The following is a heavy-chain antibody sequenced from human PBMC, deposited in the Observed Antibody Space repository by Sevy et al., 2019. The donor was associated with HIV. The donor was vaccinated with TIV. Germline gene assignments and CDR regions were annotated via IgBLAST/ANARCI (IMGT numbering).Heavy chain of an antibody. CDR3: AKDEESITGGGYSDY. CDR1: GFTFSNYG. CDR2: ISYDGRKK. Sequence: GGSLRLSCVASGFTFSNYGLHWVRQAPGKGLEWVSFISYDGRKKYYADSVKGRITISRDNSKNTLYPQMNSLRAEDTGVYYCAKDEESITGGGYSDYWGQGTLVTVSS. D-gene: IGHD6-6*01. V-gene: IGHV3-30*18. J-gene: IGHJ4*02.